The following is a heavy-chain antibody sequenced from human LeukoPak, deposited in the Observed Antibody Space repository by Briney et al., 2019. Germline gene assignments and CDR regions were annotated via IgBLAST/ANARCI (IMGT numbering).Heavy chain of an antibody. CDR1: GFTFSSYG. V-gene: IGHV3-30*18. J-gene: IGHJ6*02. Sequence: GGSLRLSCAASGFTFSSYGMHWVRQAPGKGLEWVAVISYDGSNKYYADSVKGRFTISRDNSKNTLYLQMNSLRAEDTAVYYCAKDLGIAAAGTCCENYYGMDVWGQGTTVTVSS. CDR2: ISYDGSNK. CDR3: AKDLGIAAAGTCCENYYGMDV. D-gene: IGHD6-13*01.